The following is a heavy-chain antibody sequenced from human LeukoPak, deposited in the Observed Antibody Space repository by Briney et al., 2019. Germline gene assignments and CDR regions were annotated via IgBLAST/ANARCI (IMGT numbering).Heavy chain of an antibody. J-gene: IGHJ4*02. D-gene: IGHD6-13*01. V-gene: IGHV1-18*04. CDR1: GYTFTSYY. CDR3: ARDSKIAAAGPLTDY. Sequence: ASVKVSCKASGYTFTSYYMHWVRQAPGQGLVWMGWISAYNGNTNYAQKLQGRVTMTTDTSTSTAYMELRSLRSDDTAVYYCARDSKIAAAGPLTDYWGQGTLVTVSS. CDR2: ISAYNGNT.